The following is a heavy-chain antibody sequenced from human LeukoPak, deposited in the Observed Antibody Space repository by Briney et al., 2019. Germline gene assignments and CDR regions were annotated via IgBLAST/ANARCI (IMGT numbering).Heavy chain of an antibody. V-gene: IGHV3-23*01. D-gene: IGHD3-9*01. CDR1: GLTFSDYY. CDR2: ISGSGGST. Sequence: GGSLRLSCVATGLTFSDYYMSLIRQAPGKGLEWVSAISGSGGSTYYADSVKGRFTISRDNSKNTLYLQMNSLRAEDTAVYYCANLYDILPYFDYWGQGTLVTVSS. CDR3: ANLYDILPYFDY. J-gene: IGHJ4*02.